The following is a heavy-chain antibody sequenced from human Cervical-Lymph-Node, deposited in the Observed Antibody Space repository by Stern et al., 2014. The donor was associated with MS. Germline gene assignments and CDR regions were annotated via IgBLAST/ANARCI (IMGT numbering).Heavy chain of an antibody. D-gene: IGHD6-6*01. CDR3: ARERFSSSSRLFDY. CDR2: ISYDGDNK. J-gene: IGHJ4*02. Sequence: VQLEESGGGVVQPGRSLRLSCAASGFTFDSYAMHWVRQTPGKGLEWVAVISYDGDNKYYADSVKGRFTISRDNSKKTPYLLINSLSPEDTAVYYCARERFSSSSRLFDYWGQGALVTVTS. V-gene: IGHV3-30-3*01. CDR1: GFTFDSYA.